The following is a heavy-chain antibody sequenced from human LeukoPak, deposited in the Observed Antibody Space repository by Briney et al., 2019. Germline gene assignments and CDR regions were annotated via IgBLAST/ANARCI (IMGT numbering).Heavy chain of an antibody. J-gene: IGHJ4*02. CDR2: ISYDGSNK. CDR3: ASTLDDYVWGSYRYPHDAENPRDSYFDY. D-gene: IGHD3-16*02. V-gene: IGHV3-30*19. Sequence: PGGSLRLSCAASGFTFSNYGMHWVRQAPGKGLEWVAVISYDGSNKYYADSVKGRFTISRDNSKNTLYLQMNSLRAEDTAVYYCASTLDDYVWGSYRYPHDAENPRDSYFDYWGQGTLVTVSS. CDR1: GFTFSNYG.